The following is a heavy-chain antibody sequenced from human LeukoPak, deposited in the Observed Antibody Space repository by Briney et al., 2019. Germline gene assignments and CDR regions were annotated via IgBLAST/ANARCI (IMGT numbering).Heavy chain of an antibody. D-gene: IGHD3-10*01. J-gene: IGHJ2*01. CDR1: GFTFTSYW. Sequence: PGGSLRLSCAASGFTFTSYWMHWVRQAPGKGLVWVSRINSDGSRTSYADSVKGRFTISRDNAKNTLYLQMNSLRAEDTAVYYCGRVGTGKWYFDLWGRGTLVTVSS. CDR2: INSDGSRT. CDR3: GRVGTGKWYFDL. V-gene: IGHV3-74*01.